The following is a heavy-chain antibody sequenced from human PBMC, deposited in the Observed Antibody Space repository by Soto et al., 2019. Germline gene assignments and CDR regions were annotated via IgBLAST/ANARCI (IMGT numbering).Heavy chain of an antibody. CDR1: GYTFTGNY. Sequence: QVQLVQSGAEVKKPGASVKVSCKASGYTFTGNYMHWVRQAPGQGHEWMGWINPNSGGTNYAQKFQGRVTVTRDTSISTAYMELSRLRSDDTAVYYCARDGDSSSPFDIWDQGTMVTVSS. CDR2: INPNSGGT. V-gene: IGHV1-2*02. CDR3: ARDGDSSSPFDI. J-gene: IGHJ3*02. D-gene: IGHD6-6*01.